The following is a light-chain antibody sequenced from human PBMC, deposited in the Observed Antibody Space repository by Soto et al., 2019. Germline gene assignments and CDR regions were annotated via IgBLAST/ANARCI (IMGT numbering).Light chain of an antibody. CDR2: DAS. CDR3: QLYANLLSIT. Sequence: DIQMTQSPSSLSASVGDRITITCQASQDIGNYLNWYQQKPGKAPELLIYDASNLETGVPSRFSASGSGTDFTFTISSLQTEDIATYYCQLYANLLSITFGQGTRLEIK. J-gene: IGKJ5*01. V-gene: IGKV1-33*01. CDR1: QDIGNY.